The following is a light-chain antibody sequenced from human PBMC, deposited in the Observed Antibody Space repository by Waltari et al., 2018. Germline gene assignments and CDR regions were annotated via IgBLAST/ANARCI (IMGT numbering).Light chain of an antibody. CDR2: FYSDSSN. V-gene: IGLV5-39*01. J-gene: IGLJ3*02. CDR3: SMWHTSTWV. CDR1: SSINLGSYN. Sequence: PVLTQPTSLSASPGASARLRCTLSSSINLGSYNIFWYQKQPGSPPRFLLYFYSDSSNLRASGVPSCFSGSKDTSANAGLLLISGLQSEDEADYYCSMWHTSTWVFGGGTRLTVL.